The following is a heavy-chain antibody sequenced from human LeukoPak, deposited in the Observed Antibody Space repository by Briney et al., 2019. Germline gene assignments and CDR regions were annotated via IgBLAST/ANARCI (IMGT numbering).Heavy chain of an antibody. CDR1: SYSISSNNW. CDR2: IYTSGST. V-gene: IGHV4-28*01. Sequence: ETLSLTCAVSSYSISSNNWWGWIRQPPGKGLEWIGRIYTSGSTNYNPSLKSRVTMSVDTSKNQFSLKLISVTAADTAVYYCASHTSCYLWGQGTLVTVSS. J-gene: IGHJ4*02. CDR3: ASHTSCYL. D-gene: IGHD2-2*01.